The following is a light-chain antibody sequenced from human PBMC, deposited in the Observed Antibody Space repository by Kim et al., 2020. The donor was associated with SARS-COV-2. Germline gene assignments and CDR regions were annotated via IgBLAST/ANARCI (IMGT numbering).Light chain of an antibody. V-gene: IGKV1-39*01. CDR3: QQSYTTSWT. Sequence: DIQMTQSPSSLSTSVGDRVTITCRASQSISSYLNWYQQKPGKAPNLLIYAASSLQSGVPSRFSGSGSGTDFTLTISSLQPEDLAPYNSQQSYTTSWTFGQGTKVDIK. CDR2: AAS. J-gene: IGKJ1*01. CDR1: QSISSY.